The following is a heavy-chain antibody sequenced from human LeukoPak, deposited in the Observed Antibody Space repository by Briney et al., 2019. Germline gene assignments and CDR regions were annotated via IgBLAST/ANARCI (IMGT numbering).Heavy chain of an antibody. CDR2: INPNTGVT. CDR1: GYTFTGYY. Sequence: GASVKVSCKASGYTFTGYYMHWVRQAPGQGLEWMGWINPNTGVTNYAQKFQGRVTLTRDTSISTAYMELSRLRSDDTAVYYCARDRGGYSDYWGQGTLVTVSS. J-gene: IGHJ4*02. CDR3: ARDRGGYSDY. V-gene: IGHV1-2*02. D-gene: IGHD3-22*01.